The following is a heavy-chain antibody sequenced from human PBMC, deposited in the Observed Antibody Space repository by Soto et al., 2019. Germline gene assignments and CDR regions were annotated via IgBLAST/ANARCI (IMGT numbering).Heavy chain of an antibody. Sequence: QVQLVESGGGVVQTGRSLRLSCSASGFTFSDYTMHWVRQALGRGLEWVAIILYDESDQYYSDSVKGRFTISRDNSKNTLYLQMHSLTTEDTAVYYCAKDGTHLWSKQYYFDSWGQGALVTVSS. CDR2: ILYDESDQ. J-gene: IGHJ4*02. D-gene: IGHD1-26*01. CDR3: AKDGTHLWSKQYYFDS. V-gene: IGHV3-30*18. CDR1: GFTFSDYT.